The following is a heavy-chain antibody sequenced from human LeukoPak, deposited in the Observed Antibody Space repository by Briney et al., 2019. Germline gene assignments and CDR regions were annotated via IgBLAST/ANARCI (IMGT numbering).Heavy chain of an antibody. Sequence: PSETLSLTCTVSGGSISSSIYYWGWIRQPPGKGLEWIGSIYYSGSTYYNPSLKSRVTISVDTSKNQFSLKLSSVTAADTAVYYCARVESGWRFDYWGQGTLVTVSS. V-gene: IGHV4-39*07. J-gene: IGHJ4*02. D-gene: IGHD6-19*01. CDR1: GGSISSSIYY. CDR3: ARVESGWRFDY. CDR2: IYYSGST.